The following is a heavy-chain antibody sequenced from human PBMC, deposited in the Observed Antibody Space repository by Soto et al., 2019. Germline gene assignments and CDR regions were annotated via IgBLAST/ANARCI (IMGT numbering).Heavy chain of an antibody. CDR3: AKDGVVVTANAFDI. Sequence: QVQLVESGGGVVQPGRSLRLSCAASGFTFSSYGMHWVRQAPGKGLEWVAVISYDGSNKYYADSVKGRFTISRDNSKNTLYLQMNSLRAEDTAVYYCAKDGVVVTANAFDIWSQGTMVTVSS. V-gene: IGHV3-30*18. J-gene: IGHJ3*02. CDR1: GFTFSSYG. CDR2: ISYDGSNK. D-gene: IGHD2-21*02.